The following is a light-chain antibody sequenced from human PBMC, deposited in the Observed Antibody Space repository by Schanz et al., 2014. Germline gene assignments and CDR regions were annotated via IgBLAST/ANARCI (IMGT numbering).Light chain of an antibody. CDR1: QSIGTW. J-gene: IGKJ1*01. CDR3: QQYSSSFPT. CDR2: DAS. Sequence: DLQMTQSPSTLSTFAGDSVTITCRASQSIGTWLAWYHQKPGKAPKFLIYDASRLESGVPSRFSGSGSGTEFTLTINSLQPDDYATYYCQQYSSSFPTFGQGTKVEIK. V-gene: IGKV1-5*01.